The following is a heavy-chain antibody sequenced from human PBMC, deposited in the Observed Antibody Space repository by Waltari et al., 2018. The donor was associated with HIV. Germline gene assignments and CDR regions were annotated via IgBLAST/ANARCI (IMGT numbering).Heavy chain of an antibody. CDR3: SREGYGGNPANNFDF. D-gene: IGHD2-15*01. CDR2: VNHSGNI. Sequence: QVHLQQSGAGLLKPSETLPLTCTVSGGSVSGYYWSWIRQPPGQGLEWIGEVNHSGNINYNPSLKSRLIISVDTSKRQFSLRLKSVTAADTAVYYCSREGYGGNPANNFDFWGQGTLVSVSS. J-gene: IGHJ4*02. CDR1: GGSVSGYY. V-gene: IGHV4-34*01.